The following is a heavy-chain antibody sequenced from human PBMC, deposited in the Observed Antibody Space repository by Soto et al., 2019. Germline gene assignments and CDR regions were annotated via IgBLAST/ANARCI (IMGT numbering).Heavy chain of an antibody. CDR1: GGSTSRYY. J-gene: IGHJ3*02. Sequence: SETLSLTCTASGGSTSRYYWSWIRQPPGKGLEWIGYIYYSGSTNYNPSLKSRATISVDTSKNQFSLKLSSVTAADTAVYYCARLGDYDAFDIWGQGTMVTVPS. CDR3: ARLGDYDAFDI. CDR2: IYYSGST. D-gene: IGHD4-17*01. V-gene: IGHV4-59*08.